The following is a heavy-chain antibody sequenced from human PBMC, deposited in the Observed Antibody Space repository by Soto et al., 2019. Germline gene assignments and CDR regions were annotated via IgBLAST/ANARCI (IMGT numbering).Heavy chain of an antibody. CDR1: CGSISSAGYY. Sequence: PSETLSLTCTVSCGSISSAGYYWSWIRQHPGKGLEWIGYIYFSGVTYYNPSLESRVTISVDTSKNQFSLRLSSVTAADTAVYYCARDPWRTPPEAAFDVWGQGTKVTVSS. CDR3: ARDPWRTPPEAAFDV. D-gene: IGHD1-1*01. J-gene: IGHJ3*01. CDR2: IYFSGVT. V-gene: IGHV4-31*02.